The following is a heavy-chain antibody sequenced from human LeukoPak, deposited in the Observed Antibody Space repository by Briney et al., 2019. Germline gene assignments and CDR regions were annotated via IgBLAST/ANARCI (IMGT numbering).Heavy chain of an antibody. D-gene: IGHD2-15*01. Sequence: SETLSLTCAVYGGSFSGYYWSWIRHPPGKGLEWIGEINHSGSTNYNPSLKSRVTISVDTSKNQFSLKLSSVTAADTAVYYCARAPLDEGYCSGGSCYYFDYWGQGTLVTVSS. CDR3: ARAPLDEGYCSGGSCYYFDY. J-gene: IGHJ4*02. CDR1: GGSFSGYY. CDR2: INHSGST. V-gene: IGHV4-34*01.